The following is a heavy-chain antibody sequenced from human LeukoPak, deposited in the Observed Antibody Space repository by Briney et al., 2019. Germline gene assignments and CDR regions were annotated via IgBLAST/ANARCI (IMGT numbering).Heavy chain of an antibody. D-gene: IGHD5-24*01. J-gene: IGHJ4*02. Sequence: SETLSLTCAVYGGSFSGYYWSWIRQPPGKGLEWIGEINHSGSTNYNPSLKSRVTISVDTSKNQFSLKLSSVTAADTAVYYCARGLGGWLQWSLLDYWGQGTLVTVSS. CDR3: ARGLGGWLQWSLLDY. V-gene: IGHV4-34*01. CDR1: GGSFSGYY. CDR2: INHSGST.